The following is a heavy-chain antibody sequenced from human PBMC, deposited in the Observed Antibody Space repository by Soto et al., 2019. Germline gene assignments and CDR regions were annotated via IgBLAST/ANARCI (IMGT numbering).Heavy chain of an antibody. V-gene: IGHV4-59*01. CDR2: IYYSGST. Sequence: SETLSLTCTVSGGSISSYYWSWIRQPPGKGLEWIGYIYYSGSTNYNPSLKSRVTISVDTSKNQFSLKLSSVTAADTAVYYCARASLVGPGPFDIWGQGTMVTVSS. CDR3: ARASLVGPGPFDI. D-gene: IGHD2-8*02. J-gene: IGHJ3*02. CDR1: GGSISSYY.